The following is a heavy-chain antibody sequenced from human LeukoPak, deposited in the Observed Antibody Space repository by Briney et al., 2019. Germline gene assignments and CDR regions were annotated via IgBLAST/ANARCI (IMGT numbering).Heavy chain of an antibody. CDR1: GYTFTTYG. D-gene: IGHD3-10*01. CDR2: ISPHTFNT. Sequence: ASVEVSCKASGYTFTTYGISWVRQAPGQGLEWVGWISPHTFNTNPAQKFQDRVTMTTDTSTSTAYMELSSLRFDDTAVYYCARVEYGSGSYIPDYWGQGTLVTVSS. V-gene: IGHV1-18*01. J-gene: IGHJ4*02. CDR3: ARVEYGSGSYIPDY.